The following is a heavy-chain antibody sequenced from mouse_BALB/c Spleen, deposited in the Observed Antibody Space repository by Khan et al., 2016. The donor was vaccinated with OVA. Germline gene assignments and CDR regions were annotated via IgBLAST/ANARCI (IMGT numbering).Heavy chain of an antibody. V-gene: IGHV9-3-1*01. CDR2: INTYTGEP. CDR3: TRSQCNCVFAY. D-gene: IGHD2-1*01. Sequence: QIQLVQSGPELKKPGETVKISCKASGYSLTDYGLHWVKQAPGKDLKWMGWINTYTGEPTFADDFKGRFAFSLETSASTAYIQIINLKDEDTATYFCTRSQCNCVFAYWGQGTLVTVSA. J-gene: IGHJ3*01. CDR1: GYSLTDYG.